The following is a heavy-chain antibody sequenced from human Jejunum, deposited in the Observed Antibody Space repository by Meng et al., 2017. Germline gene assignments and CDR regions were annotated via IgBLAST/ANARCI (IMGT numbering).Heavy chain of an antibody. CDR3: ARDGSARIDS. Sequence: SETLSLTCAVSGGSISGFHWTWIRQVPGKGLEWIGYIYSSAKSDYNPSLRSRVTMSVDTSKSQFSLRLNSVTSADTAMYFCARDGSARIDSWGQGILVTVSS. CDR1: GGSISGFH. J-gene: IGHJ4*02. V-gene: IGHV4-59*01. CDR2: IYSSAKS.